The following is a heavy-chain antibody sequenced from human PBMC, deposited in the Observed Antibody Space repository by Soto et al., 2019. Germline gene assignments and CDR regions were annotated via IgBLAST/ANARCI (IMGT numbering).Heavy chain of an antibody. J-gene: IGHJ5*02. Sequence: SETQSLTCVVSDNSITRGGSSCSCIRPPPGKALDCSVYIFHTAPTSYSPSLNNRVTTSVDRSKNHFSLKLTSLTAADTAVYYCARTGFYYDSNGPDQESWFHPWGHGALVTASS. V-gene: IGHV4-30-2*01. CDR3: ARTGFYYDSNGPDQESWFHP. CDR2: IFHTAPT. CDR1: DNSITRGGSS. D-gene: IGHD3-22*01.